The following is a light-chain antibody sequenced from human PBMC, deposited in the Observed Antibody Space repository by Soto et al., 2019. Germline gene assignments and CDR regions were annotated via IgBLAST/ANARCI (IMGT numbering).Light chain of an antibody. V-gene: IGKV1-6*01. Sequence: AIQMTQSPFCLSSSVGDRVTMTCRASQGIRNDLAWYQKKPGKAPKLLIYGASTLQGGVPSRFSGSGSGTDFTLTISSLQPEDFATYYCQQYNTYSTFGQGTRLEIK. CDR1: QGIRND. CDR3: QQYNTYST. CDR2: GAS. J-gene: IGKJ5*01.